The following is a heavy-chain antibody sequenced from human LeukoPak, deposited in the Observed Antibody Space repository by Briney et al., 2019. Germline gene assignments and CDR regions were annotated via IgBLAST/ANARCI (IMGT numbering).Heavy chain of an antibody. CDR3: AKDRLRYCSGGSCYRGFDY. Sequence: GGSLRLSCAASGFAFSSYGMHWVRQAPGKGLEWVAVISYDGSNKYYADSVKGRFTISRDNSKNTLYLQMNGLRAEDTAVYYCAKDRLRYCSGGSCYRGFDYWGQGTLVTVSS. CDR2: ISYDGSNK. J-gene: IGHJ4*02. CDR1: GFAFSSYG. D-gene: IGHD2-15*01. V-gene: IGHV3-30*18.